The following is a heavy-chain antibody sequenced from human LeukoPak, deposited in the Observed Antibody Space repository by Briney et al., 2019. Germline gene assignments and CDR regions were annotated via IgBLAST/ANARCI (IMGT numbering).Heavy chain of an antibody. CDR1: GYSFTSYW. CDR2: IYPGDSDT. D-gene: IGHD6-19*01. J-gene: IGHJ5*02. CDR3: ARSGLSVAGTVWFDP. Sequence: GESLKISCKGSGYSFTSYWIGWVRQMPGKGLEWMGIIYPGDSDTRYSPSFQGQVTISADKSISTAYLQWSSLKASDTAMYYCARSGLSVAGTVWFDPWGQGTLVTVSS. V-gene: IGHV5-51*01.